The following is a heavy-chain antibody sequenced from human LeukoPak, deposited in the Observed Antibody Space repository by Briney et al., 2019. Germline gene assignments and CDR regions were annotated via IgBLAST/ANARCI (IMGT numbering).Heavy chain of an antibody. CDR2: IYPGDSDT. CDR1: GYSFTSYC. CDR3: ALSYGHSSSWYTFDY. Sequence: GESLKISCKGSGYSFTSYCIGWVRQMPGKGLEWMGIIYPGDSDTRYSPSFQGQVTISADKSISTAYLQWSSLKASDTAMYYCALSYGHSSSWYTFDYWSQGTLVTVSS. J-gene: IGHJ4*02. D-gene: IGHD6-13*01. V-gene: IGHV5-51*01.